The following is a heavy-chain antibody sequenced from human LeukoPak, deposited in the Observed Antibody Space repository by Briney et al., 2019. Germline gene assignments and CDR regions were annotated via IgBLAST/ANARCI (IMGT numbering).Heavy chain of an antibody. CDR2: IYYSGST. CDR1: GGSISSSSYY. CDR3: ARASGGYSRSFDP. D-gene: IGHD5-12*01. Sequence: SETLSLTCTVSGGSISSSSYYWGWIRQSPGKGLEWIGNIYYSGSTYYNPSLKSRVTISVDTSKNQFSLKLSSVTATDTAVYYCARASGGYSRSFDPWGQGTLVTVSS. J-gene: IGHJ5*02. V-gene: IGHV4-39*07.